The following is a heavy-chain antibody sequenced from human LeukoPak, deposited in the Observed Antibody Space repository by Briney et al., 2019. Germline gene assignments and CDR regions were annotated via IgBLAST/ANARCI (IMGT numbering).Heavy chain of an antibody. J-gene: IGHJ5*02. CDR2: IIPILGIA. CDR1: GGTFSSYT. CDR3: ARVRSSTSLGWFDP. Sequence: SVKVSCKASGGTFSSYTISWVRQAPGQGLEWMGRIIPILGIANYAQKFQGRVTITADKSTSTAYMELSSLRFEDTAVYYCARVRSSTSLGWFDPWGQETLVTVSS. D-gene: IGHD2-2*01. V-gene: IGHV1-69*02.